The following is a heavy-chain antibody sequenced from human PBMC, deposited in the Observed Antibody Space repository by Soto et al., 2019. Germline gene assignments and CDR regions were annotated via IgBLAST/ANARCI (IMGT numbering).Heavy chain of an antibody. J-gene: IGHJ4*02. V-gene: IGHV1-69*06. CDR1: GGTFSSYA. CDR3: VDMYGGRKAPPPT. Sequence: QVQLVQSGAEVKKPGSSVKVSCKASGGTFSSYAISWVRQAPGQGLEWMGGIIPIFGTANYAQKFQGRVTITAEKSTSTAYMELSSLRSEDPAGDYGVDMYGGRKAPPPTWGQGTLVTVSS. CDR2: IIPIFGTA. D-gene: IGHD2-8*01.